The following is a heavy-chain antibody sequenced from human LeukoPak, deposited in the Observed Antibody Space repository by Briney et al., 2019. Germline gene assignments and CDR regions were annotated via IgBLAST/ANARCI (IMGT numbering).Heavy chain of an antibody. CDR1: GGSFSGYY. CDR3: ARHKLELPPFAAFDI. CDR2: IYYSGST. D-gene: IGHD1-7*01. J-gene: IGHJ3*02. V-gene: IGHV4-39*01. Sequence: SETLSLTCAVYGGSFSGYYWGWIRQPPGKGLEWIGSIYYSGSTYYNPSLKSRVTISVDTSKNQFSLKLSSVTAADTAVYYCARHKLELPPFAAFDIWGQGTMVTVSS.